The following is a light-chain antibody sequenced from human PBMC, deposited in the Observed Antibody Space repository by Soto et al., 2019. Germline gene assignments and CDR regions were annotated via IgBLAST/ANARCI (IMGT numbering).Light chain of an antibody. Sequence: QSALTQPASVSGSPGQSITISCTGTSSDVVGYNYVSWYQQHPGKAPKLMIYDVSNRPSGVSNRFSGSKSGNTASLTISGLQADDEADYYCSSYTSSSTLDYVSGTGTKVTVL. CDR2: DVS. CDR1: SSDVVGYNY. J-gene: IGLJ1*01. V-gene: IGLV2-14*01. CDR3: SSYTSSSTLDYV.